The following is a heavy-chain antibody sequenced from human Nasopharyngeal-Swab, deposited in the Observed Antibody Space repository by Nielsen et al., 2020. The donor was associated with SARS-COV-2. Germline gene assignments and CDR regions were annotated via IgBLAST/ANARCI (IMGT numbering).Heavy chain of an antibody. V-gene: IGHV3-9*01. CDR3: AKGGGDMEYCSSTSCYTGFDY. CDR2: ISWNSGST. D-gene: IGHD2-2*02. Sequence: SLKISCAASGFTFDDYAMHWVRQAPGKGLEWVSGISWNSGSTGYADSVKGRFTISRDNAKNSLYLQMNSLRAEDTALYYCAKGGGDMEYCSSTSCYTGFDYWGQGTLVTVSS. J-gene: IGHJ4*02. CDR1: GFTFDDYA.